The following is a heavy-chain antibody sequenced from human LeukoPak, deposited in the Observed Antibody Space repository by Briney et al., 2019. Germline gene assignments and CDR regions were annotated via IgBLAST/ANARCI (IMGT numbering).Heavy chain of an antibody. V-gene: IGHV4-4*09. J-gene: IGHJ4*02. CDR3: ARFSPRAMGNYLDF. CDR1: GGSISGYH. D-gene: IGHD7-27*01. CDR2: IYPRGST. Sequence: SETLSLTCNVSGGSISGYHWSWIRQPPGKGLEWIGYIYPRGSTYYNPSLKSRVILSLDKSANQFSLNLGSVTAADTAVYYCARFSPRAMGNYLDFWGQGTLVTVSS.